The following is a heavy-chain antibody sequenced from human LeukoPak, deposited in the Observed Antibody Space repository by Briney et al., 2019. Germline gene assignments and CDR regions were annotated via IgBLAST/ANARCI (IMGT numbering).Heavy chain of an antibody. V-gene: IGHV4-38-2*02. CDR2: IHHSGST. CDR3: ARSYYDSRGRFDP. J-gene: IGHJ5*02. D-gene: IGHD3-22*01. CDR1: GYSISSGYY. Sequence: PSETLSLTCTVSGYSISSGYYWGWVRQPPGKGLEWIGTIHHSGSTYYSPSLRSRVTTSVDTSKNQFSLSLSSVTAADTAVSYCARSYYDSRGRFDPWGQGTLVTVSS.